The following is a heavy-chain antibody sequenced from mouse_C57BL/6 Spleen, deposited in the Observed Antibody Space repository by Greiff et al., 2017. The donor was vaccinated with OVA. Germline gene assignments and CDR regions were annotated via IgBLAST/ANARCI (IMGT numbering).Heavy chain of an antibody. V-gene: IGHV1-19*01. CDR2: INPYNGGT. Sequence: VQLQQSGPVLVKPGASVKMSCKASGYTFTDYYMTWVKQSHGKSLEWIGVINPYNGGTSYNQKFKGKATLTVDKSSSTDYMELNRLTSEDSAVYYCARWKYDDDGGYFEVWGTGTTVTVSS. D-gene: IGHD2-4*01. CDR1: GYTFTDYY. J-gene: IGHJ1*03. CDR3: ARWKYDDDGGYFEV.